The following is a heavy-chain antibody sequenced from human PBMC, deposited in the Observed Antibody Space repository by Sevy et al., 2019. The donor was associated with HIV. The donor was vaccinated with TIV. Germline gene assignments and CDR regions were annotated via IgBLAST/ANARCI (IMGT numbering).Heavy chain of an antibody. CDR3: TRVEGAADWGMDV. Sequence: GGSLRLSCRASGFTFDDYTMSWVRQAPGKGLEWVAFIRSKAYGGTTEYAAFVKGRFTISRDESKSIAYLQMNSLKTEDTAVYYCTRVEGAADWGMDVWGQGTTVTVSS. J-gene: IGHJ6*02. V-gene: IGHV3-49*04. CDR1: GFTFDDYT. CDR2: IRSKAYGGTT. D-gene: IGHD1-26*01.